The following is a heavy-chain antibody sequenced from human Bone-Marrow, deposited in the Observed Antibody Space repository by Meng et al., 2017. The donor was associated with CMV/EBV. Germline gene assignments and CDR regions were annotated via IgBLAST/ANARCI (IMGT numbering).Heavy chain of an antibody. CDR3: AKDRATGFVRYYYGMDV. J-gene: IGHJ6*02. D-gene: IGHD2-15*01. Sequence: GESLKISCAASGFTFSSYGMHWVRQAPGKGLEWVAVIWYDGSNKYYADSVKGRFTISRDNSKNTLYLQMNSLRAEDTAVYYCAKDRATGFVRYYYGMDVWGQGTTVTVSS. CDR1: GFTFSSYG. CDR2: IWYDGSNK. V-gene: IGHV3-30*02.